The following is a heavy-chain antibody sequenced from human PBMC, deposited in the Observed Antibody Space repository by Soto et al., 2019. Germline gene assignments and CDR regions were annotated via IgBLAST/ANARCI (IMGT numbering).Heavy chain of an antibody. CDR3: ARGNINYYYYGMDV. V-gene: IGHV1-18*01. CDR2: ISAYNGNT. Sequence: ASVKVSCKASGYTFTSYGISWVRQAPGQGLEWMGWISAYNGNTNYAQKLQGRVTMTTDASTSTAYMELRSLRSDDTAVYYCARGNINYYYYGMDVWGQGTTVTVSS. J-gene: IGHJ6*02. CDR1: GYTFTSYG.